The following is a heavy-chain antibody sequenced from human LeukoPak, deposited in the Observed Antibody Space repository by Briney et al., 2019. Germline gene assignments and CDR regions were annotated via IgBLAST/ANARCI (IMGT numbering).Heavy chain of an antibody. D-gene: IGHD7-27*01. J-gene: IGHJ6*03. V-gene: IGHV4-34*01. CDR1: GGSFSGYY. CDR3: ARIFSKLGLMSYYYYMDV. CDR2: INHSGST. Sequence: SETLSLTCAVYGGSFSGYYWSWIRQPPGKGLEWIGEINHSGSTNYNPSLKSRVTISVDTSKNQFSLKLSSVTAADTAVYYCARIFSKLGLMSYYYYMDVWGKGTTVTISS.